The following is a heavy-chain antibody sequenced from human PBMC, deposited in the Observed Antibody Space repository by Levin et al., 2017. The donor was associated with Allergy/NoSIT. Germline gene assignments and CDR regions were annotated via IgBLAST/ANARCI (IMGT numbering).Heavy chain of an antibody. J-gene: IGHJ3*02. CDR1: GFSVRDHY. CDR3: GRDEERDGFDGFDI. Sequence: PGGSLRLSCAASGFSVRDHYMSWVRQAPGKGLEWISSFYINGNTYYADSVNGRLTISRDNSKNTVHLQMSSLTAEDPAVYYCGRDEERDGFDGFDIWGQGTVVTVSS. D-gene: IGHD4-17*01. CDR2: FYINGNT. V-gene: IGHV3-66*01.